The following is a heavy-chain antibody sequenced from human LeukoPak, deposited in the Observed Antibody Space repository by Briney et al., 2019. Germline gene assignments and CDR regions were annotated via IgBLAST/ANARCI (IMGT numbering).Heavy chain of an antibody. Sequence: PSETLSLTCTVSGGSISSSSYYCGWIRQPPGKGLEWIGSIYYSGSTYYNPSLKSRVTISVDTSKNQFSLKLSSVTAADTAVYYCARVSVANYYMDVWGKGTTVTVSS. CDR1: GGSISSSSYY. V-gene: IGHV4-39*07. D-gene: IGHD2-15*01. CDR2: IYYSGST. CDR3: ARVSVANYYMDV. J-gene: IGHJ6*03.